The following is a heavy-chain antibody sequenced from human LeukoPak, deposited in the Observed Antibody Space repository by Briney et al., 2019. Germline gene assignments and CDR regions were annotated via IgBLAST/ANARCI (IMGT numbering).Heavy chain of an antibody. CDR2: IIPILGIA. Sequence: SVKVSCKASGGTFSSYTISWVRQAPGQGLEWMGRIIPILGIANYAQKFQGRVTITADKSTSTAYMELSSLRSEDTAVYYCAKSPSKRYDSYGYWGQGTLVTVSS. CDR1: GGTFSSYT. J-gene: IGHJ4*02. CDR3: AKSPSKRYDSYGY. V-gene: IGHV1-69*02. D-gene: IGHD3-22*01.